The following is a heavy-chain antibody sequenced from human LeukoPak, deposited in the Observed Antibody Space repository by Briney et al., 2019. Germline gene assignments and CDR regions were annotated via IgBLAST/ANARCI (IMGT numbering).Heavy chain of an antibody. Sequence: GGSLRLSCAASGFTFDDYGMSWVPQAPGKGLEWVSGINWNGGSTGYADSVKGRFTISRDNAKNSLYLQMNSLRAEDTALYHCARYGYYYDSSVYYDEYYYYYMDVWGKGTTVTVSS. CDR3: ARYGYYYDSSVYYDEYYYYYMDV. D-gene: IGHD3-22*01. V-gene: IGHV3-20*01. CDR1: GFTFDDYG. CDR2: INWNGGST. J-gene: IGHJ6*03.